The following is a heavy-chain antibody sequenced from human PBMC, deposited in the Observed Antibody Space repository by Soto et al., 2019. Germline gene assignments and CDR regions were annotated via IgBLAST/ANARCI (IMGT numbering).Heavy chain of an antibody. CDR2: ISSDGDIT. CDR3: VKVSTFYDILTGYYSTNFFDP. CDR1: EFTFSEYS. J-gene: IGHJ5*02. V-gene: IGHV3-64D*06. Sequence: TGGSLRLSCSASEFTFSEYSMHWVRQAPGKGLQYVSTISSDGDITYYADSVKGRFTISRDNSKNTLYLQMNSLRPEDTAVYYCVKVSTFYDILTGYYSTNFFDPWGQGTLVTVSS. D-gene: IGHD3-9*01.